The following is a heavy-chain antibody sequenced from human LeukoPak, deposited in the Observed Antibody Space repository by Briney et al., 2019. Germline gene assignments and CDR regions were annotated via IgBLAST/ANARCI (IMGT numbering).Heavy chain of an antibody. J-gene: IGHJ4*02. D-gene: IGHD1-26*01. Sequence: GGSLRLSCAASGSTFTSYAMSWVRQAPEKGLEWVATISSSGVKTNYVDSVKGRFTISRDNSKDTLYLQMNSLRAEDTAVYYCAKDRLVGAIDWGQGTLVTVSS. CDR1: GSTFTSYA. V-gene: IGHV3-23*01. CDR2: ISSSGVKT. CDR3: AKDRLVGAID.